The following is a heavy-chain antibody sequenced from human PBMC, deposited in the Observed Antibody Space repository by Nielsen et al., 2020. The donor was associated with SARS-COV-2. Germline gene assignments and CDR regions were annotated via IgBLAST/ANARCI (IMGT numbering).Heavy chain of an antibody. CDR3: AREWNIDPGYDSSGYPVGFDY. D-gene: IGHD3-22*01. CDR1: GGSISSGSYY. CDR2: IYTSGST. V-gene: IGHV4-61*02. J-gene: IGHJ4*02. Sequence: SETLSLTCTVSGGSISSGSYYWSWIRQPAGKGLEWIGRIYTSGSTNYNPSLKSRVTISVDTSKNQFSLKLSSVTAADTAVYYCAREWNIDPGYDSSGYPVGFDYWGQGTLVTVSS.